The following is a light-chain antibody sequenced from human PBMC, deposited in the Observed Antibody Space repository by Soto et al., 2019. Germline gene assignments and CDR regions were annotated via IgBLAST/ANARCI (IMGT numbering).Light chain of an antibody. J-gene: IGKJ4*01. V-gene: IGKV1-9*01. Sequence: DIQLTQSPSFLSASEGDRVTITCRASQGISSYLAWFQQRPGRAPKLLVYAASTLQSGVPSRFSGSGSGTEFTLTISCLQPEDFATYYCQQRKDYPLTFGGGTKVDIK. CDR3: QQRKDYPLT. CDR2: AAS. CDR1: QGISSY.